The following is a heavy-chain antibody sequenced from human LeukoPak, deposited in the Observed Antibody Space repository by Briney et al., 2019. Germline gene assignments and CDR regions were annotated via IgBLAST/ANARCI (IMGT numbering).Heavy chain of an antibody. CDR1: GFTFSRYW. CDR3: AREFCSGANCYPMGAFDM. CDR2: IEQDGSEK. J-gene: IGHJ3*02. V-gene: IGHV3-7*01. D-gene: IGHD2-15*01. Sequence: GGSLRLSCAASGFTFSRYWMSWVRQAPGKGLEWVANIEQDGSEKYYVDSVKGRFTISRDSVKNSLYLQMNSLRAEDTAVYYCAREFCSGANCYPMGAFDMWGQGTMVTVSS.